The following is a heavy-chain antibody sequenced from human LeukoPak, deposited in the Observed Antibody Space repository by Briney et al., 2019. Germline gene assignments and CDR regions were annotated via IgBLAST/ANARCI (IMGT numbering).Heavy chain of an antibody. CDR1: GGSISSGSYY. J-gene: IGHJ4*02. V-gene: IGHV4-61*01. CDR3: ARVRHYDSSGYYYLPYFDY. Sequence: SETLSLTCTVSGGSISSGSYYWSWIRQPPGKGLEWIGYIYYSGSTNYNPSLKSRVTISVDTSKNQFSLKLSSVTAADTAVYYCARVRHYDSSGYYYLPYFDYWGQGTLVTVSS. D-gene: IGHD3-22*01. CDR2: IYYSGST.